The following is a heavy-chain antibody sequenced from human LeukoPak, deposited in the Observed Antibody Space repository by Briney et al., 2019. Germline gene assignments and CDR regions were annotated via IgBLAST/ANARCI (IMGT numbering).Heavy chain of an antibody. CDR1: GFTFSSYA. J-gene: IGHJ1*01. Sequence: GGSLRLSCAASGFTFSSYAMTWVRQAPGKGLEWVSTISGSGAYTYYADSVKGRFTISRGNSKNTLYLQMNSLRAEDTAVYYCAKYFASGSYYKLPHWGQGTLVTVSS. CDR2: ISGSGAYT. V-gene: IGHV3-23*01. D-gene: IGHD3-10*01. CDR3: AKYFASGSYYKLPH.